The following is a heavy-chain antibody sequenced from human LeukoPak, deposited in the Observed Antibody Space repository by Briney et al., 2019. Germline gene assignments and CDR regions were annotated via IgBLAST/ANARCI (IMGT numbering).Heavy chain of an antibody. CDR1: GFTVSSNY. CDR3: ASAKSDCSSTSCPFDY. J-gene: IGHJ4*02. D-gene: IGHD2-2*01. CDR2: IYSGGST. V-gene: IGHV3-66*02. Sequence: GGSLRLSCAASGFTVSSNYMSWVRQAPGKGLEWVSVIYSGGSTYYADSVKGRFTISRDNSKNTLYLQTNSLRAEDTAVYYCASAKSDCSSTSCPFDYWGQGTLVTVSS.